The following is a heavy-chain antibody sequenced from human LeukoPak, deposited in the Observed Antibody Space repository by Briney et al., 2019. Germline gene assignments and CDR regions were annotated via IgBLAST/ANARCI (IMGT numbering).Heavy chain of an antibody. Sequence: GGSLRLSCSCSGFTFGDYAMGWVRQAPGKGLEWLGFIRSKVNGGTPEYAASVKGRFTFSRDDSQSIAYLQMNSLKTEDTAVYYCATGGNDYHTDKYPYWGQGTLVTVSS. D-gene: IGHD4-11*01. J-gene: IGHJ4*02. CDR2: IRSKVNGGTP. V-gene: IGHV3-49*04. CDR1: GFTFGDYA. CDR3: ATGGNDYHTDKYPY.